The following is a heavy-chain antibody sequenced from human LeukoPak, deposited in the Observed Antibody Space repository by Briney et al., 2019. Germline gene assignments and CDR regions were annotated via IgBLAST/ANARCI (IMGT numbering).Heavy chain of an antibody. CDR3: ARNPSHYDFWIHPTHRSDNWFDP. V-gene: IGHV4-39*07. D-gene: IGHD3-3*01. CDR2: IYYTGDT. CDR1: GDSVTNTRYY. Sequence: SETLSLTCTVSGDSVTNTRYYWGWIRQPPGKGLEWIGTIYYTGDTYYNPSLKSRVTISVDTSKNQFSLKLSSVTAADTAVYYCARNPSHYDFWIHPTHRSDNWFDPWGQGTLVTVSS. J-gene: IGHJ5*02.